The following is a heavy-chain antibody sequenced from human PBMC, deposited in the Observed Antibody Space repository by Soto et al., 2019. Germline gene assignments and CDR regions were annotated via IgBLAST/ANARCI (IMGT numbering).Heavy chain of an antibody. CDR2: INPSGGST. V-gene: IGHV1-46*03. Sequence: ASVKVSCKASGYTFTSYGISWVRQAPGQGLEWMGWINPSGGSTSYAQKFQGSLTMTRDTSTSTVYMELSSLRSEDTAIYYCARGYCSGGSCYWFDPWGQGTLVTVSS. J-gene: IGHJ5*02. CDR1: GYTFTSYG. D-gene: IGHD2-15*01. CDR3: ARGYCSGGSCYWFDP.